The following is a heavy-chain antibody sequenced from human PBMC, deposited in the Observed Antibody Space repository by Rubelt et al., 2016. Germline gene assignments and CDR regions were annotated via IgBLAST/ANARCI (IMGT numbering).Heavy chain of an antibody. CDR3: ARDESGYEIKTYYYYYGMDV. Sequence: VQLLESGVGLVQPGRSLRLSCAASGFTFSSYGMHWVRQAPGKGLEWVAVISYDGSNKYYADSVKGRFTSSRGNSKNTLYLQMNSLRAEGAAVYYCARDESGYEIKTYYYYYGMDVWGQGTTVTVSS. V-gene: IGHV3-30*03. CDR1: GFTFSSYG. J-gene: IGHJ6*02. CDR2: ISYDGSNK. D-gene: IGHD5-12*01.